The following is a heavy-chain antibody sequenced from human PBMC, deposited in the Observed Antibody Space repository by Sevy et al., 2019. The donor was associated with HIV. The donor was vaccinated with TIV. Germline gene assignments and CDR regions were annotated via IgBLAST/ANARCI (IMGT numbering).Heavy chain of an antibody. J-gene: IGHJ4*02. CDR3: AGAGITGTTLVFSY. CDR1: GFTFSSYG. CDR2: IWYDGSNK. V-gene: IGHV3-33*01. D-gene: IGHD1-20*01. Sequence: PGGSLRLSCAASGFTFSSYGMHWVRQAPGKGLEWVAVIWYDGSNKYYADSVKGRFTISRDNSKNTLYLQMNSLRAEDTAVYYCAGAGITGTTLVFSYWGQGTLVTVSS.